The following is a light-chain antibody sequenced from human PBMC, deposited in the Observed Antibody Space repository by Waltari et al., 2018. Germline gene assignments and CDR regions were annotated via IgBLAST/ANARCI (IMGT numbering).Light chain of an antibody. Sequence: DIVITQSPDSLAVSLGERATIHCKSSQSVLFSSNNRNYLAWYQQKPGQSPKLVLYWASTRESGVPDRFSGSGSATDFTLTISSLQAEDAAFYYCQQYYIPPWTFGQGTKVEI. V-gene: IGKV4-1*01. CDR1: QSVLFSSNNRNY. CDR3: QQYYIPPWT. J-gene: IGKJ1*01. CDR2: WAS.